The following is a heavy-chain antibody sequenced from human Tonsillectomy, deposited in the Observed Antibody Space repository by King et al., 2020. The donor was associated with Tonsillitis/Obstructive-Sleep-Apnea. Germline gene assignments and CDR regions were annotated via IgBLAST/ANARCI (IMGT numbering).Heavy chain of an antibody. CDR3: TTEVYGGNGAFDI. CDR1: GFTFSNAW. D-gene: IGHD4-23*01. CDR2: IKSKTDGGTT. Sequence: VQLVESGGGLVKPGGSLRLSCAASGFTFSNAWMSWVRQAPGKGLEWVGRIKSKTDGGTTDYAAPVKGRFTISRDDSKNTLYLQMNSLKTEDTAVYYCTTEVYGGNGAFDIWGQGTMVTVSS. V-gene: IGHV3-15*01. J-gene: IGHJ3*02.